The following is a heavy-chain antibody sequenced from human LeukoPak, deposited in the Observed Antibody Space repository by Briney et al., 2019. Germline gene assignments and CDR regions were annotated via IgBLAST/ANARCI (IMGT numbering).Heavy chain of an antibody. D-gene: IGHD3-22*01. J-gene: IGHJ4*02. CDR1: GFTFSSYG. V-gene: IGHV3-33*01. CDR2: IWYDGSNK. Sequence: GGSLRLSCAASGFTFSSYGMHWVRQAPGKGLEWVAVIWYDGSNKYYADSVKGRFTISRDNSKNTLYLQMNSLRAEDTAVYYCARHYDSTAYSLDYWGQGTLVTVSS. CDR3: ARHYDSTAYSLDY.